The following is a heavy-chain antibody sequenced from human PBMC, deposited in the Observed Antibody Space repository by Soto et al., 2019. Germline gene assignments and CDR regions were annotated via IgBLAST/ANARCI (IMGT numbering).Heavy chain of an antibody. CDR1: GFTFTSSA. D-gene: IGHD3-10*01. CDR3: AAQGPPNYYGSGSYYNAFVY. V-gene: IGHV1-58*02. J-gene: IGHJ4*02. CDR2: IVVGSGNT. Sequence: QMQLVQSGPEVKKPGTSVKVSCKASGFTFTSSAMQWVRQARGQRLEWIGWIVVGSGNTNYAQKFQERVTITRDMYTSTAYMELSSLRSEDTAVYYCAAQGPPNYYGSGSYYNAFVYWGQGTLVTVSS.